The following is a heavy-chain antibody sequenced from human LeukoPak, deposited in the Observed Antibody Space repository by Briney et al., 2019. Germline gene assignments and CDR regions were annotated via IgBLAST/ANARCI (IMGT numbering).Heavy chain of an antibody. D-gene: IGHD6-13*01. CDR1: GYTFTSYG. CDR2: ITAYNGNT. Sequence: ASVKVSFKASGYTFTSYGISWVRQAPGQGREWMGWITAYNGNTKYAQKLQGRVTMTTDTSTGTAYMELRSLRSDDTAVYYCARGLAAAGRSPFDYWGQGTLVTVSS. CDR3: ARGLAAAGRSPFDY. V-gene: IGHV1-18*01. J-gene: IGHJ4*02.